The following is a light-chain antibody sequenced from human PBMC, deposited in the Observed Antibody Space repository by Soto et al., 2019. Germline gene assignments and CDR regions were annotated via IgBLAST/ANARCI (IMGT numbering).Light chain of an antibody. J-gene: IGKJ1*01. CDR1: QSVSSSY. V-gene: IGKV3-20*01. Sequence: EIVLTQSPGTLSLSPGERATLSCRASQSVSSSYLAWYQQKPGQAPRLLIYGASSRATGIPDRFSGSGSETAFPLTISRLEPEDFAVYYCQQYGSSPAWTFGQGTKVEI. CDR3: QQYGSSPAWT. CDR2: GAS.